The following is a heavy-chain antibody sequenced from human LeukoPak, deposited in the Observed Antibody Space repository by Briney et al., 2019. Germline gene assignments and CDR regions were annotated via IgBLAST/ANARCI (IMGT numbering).Heavy chain of an antibody. V-gene: IGHV1-46*01. Sequence: ASVKVSCKTSGYTFTNNWMHWVRQAPGQGLEWVGVINPTGTSTLYAQNFQGRVTLTRDMSTTTDYMELRSLTSEDTAVYYCARDHSVGDIAWWFDPWGQGTLVSVSS. D-gene: IGHD3-10*01. CDR3: ARDHSVGDIAWWFDP. CDR2: INPTGTST. CDR1: GYTFTNNW. J-gene: IGHJ5*02.